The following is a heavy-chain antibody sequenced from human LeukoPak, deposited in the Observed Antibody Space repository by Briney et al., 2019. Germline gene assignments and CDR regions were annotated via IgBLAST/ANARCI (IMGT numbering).Heavy chain of an antibody. CDR3: ARGTGLYYYYYMDV. V-gene: IGHV1-69*05. CDR1: GGTFSSYA. CDR2: IIPIFGTA. Sequence: ASVKVSCKASGGTFSSYAISWVRQAPGQGLEWMGGIIPIFGTANYAQKFQGRVTITTDESTSTAYMELSSLRSEDTAVYYCARGTGLYYYYYMDVRGKGTTVTVSS. J-gene: IGHJ6*03. D-gene: IGHD1-14*01.